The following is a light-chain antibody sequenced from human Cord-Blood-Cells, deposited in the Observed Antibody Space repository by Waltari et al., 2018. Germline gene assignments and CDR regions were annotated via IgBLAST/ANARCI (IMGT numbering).Light chain of an antibody. CDR3: CSYAGSSTYV. V-gene: IGLV2-23*01. CDR1: SSDVGSYNL. CDR2: EGS. Sequence: QSALTQPASVSGSPGQSITISCTGTSSDVGSYNLVSWYQQHPGKAPKLMIYEGSKRPSGVSNRVSGSKSGNTASLTISGLQGEDEADYYCCSYAGSSTYVFGTGTKVTVL. J-gene: IGLJ1*01.